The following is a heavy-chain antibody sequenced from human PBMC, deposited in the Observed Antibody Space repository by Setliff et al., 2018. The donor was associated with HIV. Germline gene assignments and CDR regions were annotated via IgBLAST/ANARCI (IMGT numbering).Heavy chain of an antibody. CDR2: ISYDGRNE. CDR3: ARDGTWGSDYYYMDV. D-gene: IGHD7-27*01. Sequence: GESLKISCAASGFTFSTFAMHWVRQAPGKGLEWVAVISYDGRNEHYADSVKGRFTISRDKSMNTLYLQINSLRAEDTAVYHCARDGTWGSDYYYMDVWGKGTSVTVSS. V-gene: IGHV3-30*01. J-gene: IGHJ6*03. CDR1: GFTFSTFA.